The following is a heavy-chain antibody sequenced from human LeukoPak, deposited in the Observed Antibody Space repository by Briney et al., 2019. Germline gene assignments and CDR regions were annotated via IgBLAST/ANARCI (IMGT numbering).Heavy chain of an antibody. CDR3: ARCRAGYGGNYFDY. Sequence: PSQTLSLTCTVSGGSISSAGYYWSWIRQHPGKGLEWIGYIYYSGSTYYNPSLKSRVTISVDTSKNQFSLKLSSVTAADTAVYYCARCRAGYGGNYFDYWGQGTLVTVSS. CDR2: IYYSGST. D-gene: IGHD4-23*01. V-gene: IGHV4-31*03. J-gene: IGHJ4*02. CDR1: GGSISSAGYY.